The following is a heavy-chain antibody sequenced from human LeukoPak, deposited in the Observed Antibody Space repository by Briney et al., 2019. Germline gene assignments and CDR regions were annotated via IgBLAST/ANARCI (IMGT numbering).Heavy chain of an antibody. V-gene: IGHV4-34*01. Sequence: PSETLSLTCAVYGGSFSGYYWSWIRQPPGKGLEWIGEINHSGSTNYNPSLKSRVTISVDTSKNQFSLKLSSVTAADTAVYYCARGLYSSSPMSDYWGQGALVTVSS. J-gene: IGHJ4*02. CDR1: GGSFSGYY. D-gene: IGHD6-6*01. CDR2: INHSGST. CDR3: ARGLYSSSPMSDY.